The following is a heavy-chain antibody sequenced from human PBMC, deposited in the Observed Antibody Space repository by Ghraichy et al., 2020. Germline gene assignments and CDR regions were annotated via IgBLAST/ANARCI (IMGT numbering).Heavy chain of an antibody. CDR2: ISSSSSYI. CDR3: ARVGPNYCSGGSCPTGWFDP. V-gene: IGHV3-21*01. CDR1: GFTFSSYS. Sequence: GGSLRLSCAASGFTFSSYSMNWVRQAPGKGLEWVSSISSSSSYIYYADSVKGRFTISRDNAKNSLYLQMNSLRAEDTAVYYCARVGPNYCSGGSCPTGWFDPWGQGTLVTVSS. J-gene: IGHJ5*02. D-gene: IGHD2-15*01.